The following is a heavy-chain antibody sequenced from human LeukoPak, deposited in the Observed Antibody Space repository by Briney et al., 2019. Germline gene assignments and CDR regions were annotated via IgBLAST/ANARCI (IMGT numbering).Heavy chain of an antibody. Sequence: GESLKISCKGSGYSFTSYWIGWVRQMPGKGLEWMGIIYPGDSDTRYSPSFQGQVAVSADKSISTAYLQWSSLKASDTAMYYCARLAQPRWLQSGSDHWGQGTLVTVSS. CDR2: IYPGDSDT. CDR3: ARLAQPRWLQSGSDH. J-gene: IGHJ5*02. D-gene: IGHD5-24*01. V-gene: IGHV5-51*01. CDR1: GYSFTSYW.